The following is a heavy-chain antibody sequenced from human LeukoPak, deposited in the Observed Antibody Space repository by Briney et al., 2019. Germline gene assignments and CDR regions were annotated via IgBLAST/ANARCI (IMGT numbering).Heavy chain of an antibody. Sequence: PGGSLRLSCAASGFTFSSYAMSWVRQAPGKGLEWVSAISGGGGSTYYADSVKGRFTISGDNSKNTLYLQMNSLRAEDTAVYYCAKDQWANDYYYGLDVWGQGTTITVSS. CDR3: AKDQWANDYYYGLDV. CDR1: GFTFSSYA. V-gene: IGHV3-23*01. D-gene: IGHD1-26*01. CDR2: ISGGGGST. J-gene: IGHJ6*02.